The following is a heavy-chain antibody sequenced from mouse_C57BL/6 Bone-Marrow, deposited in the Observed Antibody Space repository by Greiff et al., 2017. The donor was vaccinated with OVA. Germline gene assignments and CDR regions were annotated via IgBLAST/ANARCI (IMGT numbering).Heavy chain of an antibody. D-gene: IGHD2-4*01. Sequence: VQLQQPGAELVKPGASVKMSCKASGYTFTSYWITWVKQRPGQGLEWNGDIYPGSGSTNYNEKFKSKATLTVDTSSSTAYMQLSSLTAEDSAVYYCARYPDYDFRGDDWGQGTSVTVSS. CDR3: ARYPDYDFRGDD. J-gene: IGHJ4*01. V-gene: IGHV1-55*01. CDR1: GYTFTSYW. CDR2: IYPGSGST.